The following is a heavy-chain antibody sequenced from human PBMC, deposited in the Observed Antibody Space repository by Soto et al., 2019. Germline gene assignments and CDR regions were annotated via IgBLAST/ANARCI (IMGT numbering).Heavy chain of an antibody. D-gene: IGHD5-18*01. CDR1: GGSISSYY. Sequence: SETLSLTCTVSGGSISSYYWSWIRQHPGKGLEWIGYIYYSGSTYYNPSLKSRVTISVDTSKNQSSLKLSSVTAADTAVYYCARDGVDTAMGYFDYWGQGTLVTVSS. V-gene: IGHV4-59*06. J-gene: IGHJ4*02. CDR3: ARDGVDTAMGYFDY. CDR2: IYYSGST.